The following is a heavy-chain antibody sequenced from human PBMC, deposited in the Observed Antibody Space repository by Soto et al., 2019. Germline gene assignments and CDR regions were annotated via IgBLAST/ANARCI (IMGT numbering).Heavy chain of an antibody. V-gene: IGHV4-39*01. J-gene: IGHJ4*02. CDR3: ARRYTTVTTYDY. Sequence: LIKQPPGKGLEWIGSIYYSGSTYYNPSLKSRVTISVDTSKNQFSLKLSSVTAADTAVYYCARRYTTVTTYDYWGQGTLVTVSS. CDR2: IYYSGST. D-gene: IGHD4-17*01.